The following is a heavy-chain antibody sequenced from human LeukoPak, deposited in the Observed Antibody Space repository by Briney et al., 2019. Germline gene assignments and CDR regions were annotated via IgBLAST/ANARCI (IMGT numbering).Heavy chain of an antibody. Sequence: SETLSLTCTVSGGSISSGGYYWSWIRQHPGKGLEWIGYIYYSGSTYYNPSLKSRVTISVDTSKNQFSLKLSSATAADTAVYYCARALMDCSSTSCYPAWYYYYYGMDVWGQGTTVTVSS. CDR1: GGSISSGGYY. CDR2: IYYSGST. D-gene: IGHD2-2*01. CDR3: ARALMDCSSTSCYPAWYYYYYGMDV. V-gene: IGHV4-31*03. J-gene: IGHJ6*02.